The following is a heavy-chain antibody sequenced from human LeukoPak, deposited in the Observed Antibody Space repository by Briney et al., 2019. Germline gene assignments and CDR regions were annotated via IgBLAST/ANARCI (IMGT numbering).Heavy chain of an antibody. CDR2: ISYDGSNK. J-gene: IGHJ4*02. D-gene: IGHD2-2*02. Sequence: PGRSLRLSCAASGFTFSSYAMHWVRQAPGKGLEWVAVISYDGSNKYYADSVKGRFTISRDNSKNTLYLQMNSLRSEDTAVYYCATDVMGSYCSSTSCYTTRGDYWGQGTLVTVSS. CDR1: GFTFSSYA. V-gene: IGHV3-30*04. CDR3: ATDVMGSYCSSTSCYTTRGDY.